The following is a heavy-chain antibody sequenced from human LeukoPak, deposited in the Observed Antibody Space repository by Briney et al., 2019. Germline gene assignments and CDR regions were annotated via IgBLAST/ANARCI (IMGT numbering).Heavy chain of an antibody. D-gene: IGHD3-22*01. CDR1: GGTFSSYA. Sequence: SVKVSCKASGGTFSSYAISWVRQAPGQGLEWMGRIVPILGIANYAQKFQGRVTITADKSTSTAYMELSSLRSEDTAVYYCARGGSSMIELNWGQGTLVTVSS. J-gene: IGHJ4*02. V-gene: IGHV1-69*04. CDR2: IVPILGIA. CDR3: ARGGSSMIELN.